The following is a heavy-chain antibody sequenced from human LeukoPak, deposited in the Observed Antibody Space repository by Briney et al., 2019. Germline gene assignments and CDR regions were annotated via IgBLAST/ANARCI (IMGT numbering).Heavy chain of an antibody. J-gene: IGHJ4*02. V-gene: IGHV6-1*01. Sequence: SQTLSLTCAISGDSVSSNSAAWNWIRQSPSRGLEWLGRTYYRSKWYNDYAVSVKSRITINPDTSKNQFSLQLNSVTPEDTAVYYCARDRESSGWYTGEFDYWGQGTLVTVSS. CDR1: GDSVSSNSAA. D-gene: IGHD6-19*01. CDR3: ARDRESSGWYTGEFDY. CDR2: TYYRSKWYN.